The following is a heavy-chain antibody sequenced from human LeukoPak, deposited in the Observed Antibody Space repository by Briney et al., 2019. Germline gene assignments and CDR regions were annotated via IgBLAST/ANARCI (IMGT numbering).Heavy chain of an antibody. CDR3: ACGKTIFGVGWSFDP. Sequence: WASVKVSCKASGYTFTSYYMHWVRQAPGQGLEWMGIINPSGGGTSYAQKFQGRVTMTRDTSTSTVYMELSSLRSEDTAVYYCACGKTIFGVGWSFDPWGQGTLVTVSS. J-gene: IGHJ5*02. CDR1: GYTFTSYY. V-gene: IGHV1-46*01. CDR2: INPSGGGT. D-gene: IGHD3-3*01.